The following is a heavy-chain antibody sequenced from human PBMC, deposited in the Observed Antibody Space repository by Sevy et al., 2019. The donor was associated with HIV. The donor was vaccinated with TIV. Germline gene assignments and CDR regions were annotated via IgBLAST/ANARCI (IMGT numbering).Heavy chain of an antibody. CDR2: TYYRSKWYN. Sequence: SQTLSLTCAISGDSVSSNSAAWNWIRQSPSRGLEWLGRTYYRSKWYNDYAVSVKSRITINPDTSKNQFSLQRNSLTPGDTAVYYCARDLGSSLNWFDPWGQGTLVTVSS. V-gene: IGHV6-1*01. J-gene: IGHJ5*02. CDR1: GDSVSSNSAA. CDR3: ARDLGSSLNWFDP. D-gene: IGHD6-13*01.